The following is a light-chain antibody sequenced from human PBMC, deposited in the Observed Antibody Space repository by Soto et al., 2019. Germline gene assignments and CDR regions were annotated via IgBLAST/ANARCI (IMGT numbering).Light chain of an antibody. CDR1: SSDIGGYND. J-gene: IGLJ1*01. CDR3: CSYRSGSAPYYV. CDR2: EVT. Sequence: QSVLTQPASVSGSPGQSITISCTGTSSDIGGYNDASWYQQHPGKAPQVMIFEVTYRPYGISDRFSGSKSGNVASLTISGLQAEDEADYYCCSYRSGSAPYYVFGTGTKVTVL. V-gene: IGLV2-14*01.